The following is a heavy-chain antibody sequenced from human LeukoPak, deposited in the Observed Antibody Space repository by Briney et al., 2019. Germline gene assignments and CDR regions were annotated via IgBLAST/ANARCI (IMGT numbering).Heavy chain of an antibody. J-gene: IGHJ4*02. V-gene: IGHV3-21*01. CDR3: ARDIEVEYCSGGSCYFPSSFDY. CDR1: GFTFSSYS. D-gene: IGHD2-15*01. CDR2: ISSSSSYI. Sequence: GGSLRLSCAASGFTFSSYSMNWVRQAPGKGLEWVSSISSSSSYIYYADSVKGRFTISRDNAKNSLYLQMNSLRAEDTAVYYCARDIEVEYCSGGSCYFPSSFDYWGQGTLVTVSS.